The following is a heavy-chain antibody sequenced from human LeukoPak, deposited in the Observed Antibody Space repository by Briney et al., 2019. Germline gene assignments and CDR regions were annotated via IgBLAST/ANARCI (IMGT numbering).Heavy chain of an antibody. V-gene: IGHV1-2*02. Sequence: GASVKVSCKASGYGYTFTGYYMHWVRQAPGQGLEWMGWINPNSGGTNYAQKFQGRVTMTRDTSISTAYMELSRLRSDDTAVYYCARVGLDYDILTGYLRGGYFDYWGQGTLVTVSS. J-gene: IGHJ4*02. D-gene: IGHD3-9*01. CDR3: ARVGLDYDILTGYLRGGYFDY. CDR2: INPNSGGT. CDR1: GYGYTFTGYY.